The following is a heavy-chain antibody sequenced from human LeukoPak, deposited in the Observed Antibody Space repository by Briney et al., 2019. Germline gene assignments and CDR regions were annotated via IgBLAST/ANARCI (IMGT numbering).Heavy chain of an antibody. CDR3: ARVTGAIDY. D-gene: IGHD4-11*01. V-gene: IGHV1-8*01. J-gene: IGHJ4*02. CDR2: INPNSGDT. Sequence: ASVKVSCKASGYTFTSYDINWVRQATGQGLEWMGWINPNSGDTGYAQEFQGRVTMTRSTSISTAYMELSSLRSEDTAVYYCARVTGAIDYWGQGTLVTVSS. CDR1: GYTFTSYD.